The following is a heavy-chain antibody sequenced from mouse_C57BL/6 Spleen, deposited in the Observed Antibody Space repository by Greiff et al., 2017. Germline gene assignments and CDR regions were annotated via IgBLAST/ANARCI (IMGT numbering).Heavy chain of an antibody. CDR1: GYSFTGYY. V-gene: IGHV1-42*01. CDR3: ASYGSSYGLFDY. J-gene: IGHJ2*01. Sequence: VQLQQSGPELVKPGASVKISCKASGYSFTGYYMNWVKQSPEKSLEWIGEINPSTGGTTYNQKFKAKATLTVDKSSSTAYMQLKSLTSEDSAVYYCASYGSSYGLFDYWGQGTTLTVSS. D-gene: IGHD1-1*01. CDR2: INPSTGGT.